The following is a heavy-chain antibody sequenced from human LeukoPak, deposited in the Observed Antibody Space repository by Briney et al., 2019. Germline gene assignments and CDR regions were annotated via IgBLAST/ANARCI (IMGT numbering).Heavy chain of an antibody. J-gene: IGHJ5*02. CDR1: GYSFTSYW. Sequence: GESLKISCKGSGYSFTSYWIGWVRQMPGKGLEWMGIIYPGDSDTRYSPSFQGQVTISADKSISTAYLQWSSLKASDTAMYYCARLGDSDFWSGYSWFDPWGQGTLVTVSS. V-gene: IGHV5-51*01. CDR3: ARLGDSDFWSGYSWFDP. D-gene: IGHD3-3*01. CDR2: IYPGDSDT.